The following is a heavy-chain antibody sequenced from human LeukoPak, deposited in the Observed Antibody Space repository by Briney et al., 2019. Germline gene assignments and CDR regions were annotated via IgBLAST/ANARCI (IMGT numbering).Heavy chain of an antibody. D-gene: IGHD6-13*01. Sequence: GGSLRLSCAASGFTFDDYAMHWVRQAPGKGLEWVSGISWNSGSIGYADSVKGRFTISKDNSKNTLYLQMNSLRAEDTAVYYCAKDSGYTSSWYFGDYWGQGTLVTVSS. V-gene: IGHV3-9*01. CDR1: GFTFDDYA. CDR2: ISWNSGSI. CDR3: AKDSGYTSSWYFGDY. J-gene: IGHJ4*02.